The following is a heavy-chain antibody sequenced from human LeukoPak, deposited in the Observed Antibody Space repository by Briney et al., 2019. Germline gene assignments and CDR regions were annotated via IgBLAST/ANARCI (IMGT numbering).Heavy chain of an antibody. Sequence: GGSLRLSCAASGCTFSSYAMSWVRQAPGKGLEWVSAISGSGGSTYYADSVKGRFTISRDNSKNTLYLQMNSLRAEDTAVYYCAKDLLPGYSYGLDAFDIWGQGTMVTVSS. J-gene: IGHJ3*02. CDR3: AKDLLPGYSYGLDAFDI. CDR1: GCTFSSYA. V-gene: IGHV3-23*01. CDR2: ISGSGGST. D-gene: IGHD5-18*01.